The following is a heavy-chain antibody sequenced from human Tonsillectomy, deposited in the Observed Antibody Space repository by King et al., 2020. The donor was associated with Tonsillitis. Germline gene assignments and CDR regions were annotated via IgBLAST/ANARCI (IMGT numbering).Heavy chain of an antibody. Sequence: VQLVESGAEVKKPGESLKISCKGSGYSFTSYWIGWVRQMPGKGLEWMGIIYPGDSDTRYSPSFQGQVTISADKSINTAYLQWSSLKAADTAMYCCACRDGWSPDYFGYWGQGTLVPVSS. CDR2: IYPGDSDT. CDR1: GYSFTSYW. D-gene: IGHD5-24*01. CDR3: ACRDGWSPDYFGY. J-gene: IGHJ4*02. V-gene: IGHV5-51*01.